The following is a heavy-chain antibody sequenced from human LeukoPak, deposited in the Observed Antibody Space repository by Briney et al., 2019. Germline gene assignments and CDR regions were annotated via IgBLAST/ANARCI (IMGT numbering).Heavy chain of an antibody. CDR3: ARAPRSIGYYGMDV. CDR1: GGSISSYY. J-gene: IGHJ6*04. V-gene: IGHV4-59*01. CDR2: IYYSGST. Sequence: SETLSLTCTVSGGSISSYYWSWIRQPPGKGLEWIGYIYYSGSTNYNPSFKSRVTISVDTSKNQFSLKLSSVTAADTAVYYCARAPRSIGYYGMDVWGKGTTVTVSS. D-gene: IGHD2-15*01.